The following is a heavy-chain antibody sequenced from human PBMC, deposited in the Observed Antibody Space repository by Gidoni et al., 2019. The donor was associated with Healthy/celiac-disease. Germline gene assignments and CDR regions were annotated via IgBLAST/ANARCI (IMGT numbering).Heavy chain of an antibody. CDR3: AKDLIRSPVLRFLEWLLLFDY. CDR2: ISGRGGST. D-gene: IGHD3-3*01. Sequence: EVQLLESGGGLVQPGGSLRLSCAASGFTFSRYAMSWVRQAPGKGLEWVSAISGRGGSTYYADPVKGRFTISRDNSKNTLYLQMNSLRAEDTAVYYCAKDLIRSPVLRFLEWLLLFDYWGQGTLVTVSS. CDR1: GFTFSRYA. V-gene: IGHV3-23*01. J-gene: IGHJ4*02.